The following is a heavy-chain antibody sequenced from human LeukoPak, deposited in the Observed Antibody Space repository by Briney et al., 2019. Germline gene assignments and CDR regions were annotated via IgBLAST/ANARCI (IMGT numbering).Heavy chain of an antibody. J-gene: IGHJ6*03. V-gene: IGHV1-69*13. CDR1: GGTFSSYA. D-gene: IGHD3-10*01. Sequence: SVKVSCKASGGTFSSYAISWVRQAPGRGLEWMGGIIPIFGTANYAQKFQGRVTITADESTGTAYMELSSLRSEDTAVYYCAREVTMVRGVIKYYYMDVWGKGTTVTISS. CDR2: IIPIFGTA. CDR3: AREVTMVRGVIKYYYMDV.